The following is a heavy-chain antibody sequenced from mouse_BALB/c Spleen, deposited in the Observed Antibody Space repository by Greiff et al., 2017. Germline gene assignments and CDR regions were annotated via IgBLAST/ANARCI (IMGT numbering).Heavy chain of an antibody. V-gene: IGHV5-6-4*01. Sequence: EVQGVESGGGLVKPGGSLKLSCAASGFTFSSYTMSWVRQTPEKRLEWVATISSGGSYTYYPDSVKGRFTISRDNAKNTLYLQMSSLKSEDTAMYYCTRVARTTGYFDYWGQGTTLTVSS. CDR1: GFTFSSYT. D-gene: IGHD2-14*01. J-gene: IGHJ2*01. CDR3: TRVARTTGYFDY. CDR2: ISSGGSYT.